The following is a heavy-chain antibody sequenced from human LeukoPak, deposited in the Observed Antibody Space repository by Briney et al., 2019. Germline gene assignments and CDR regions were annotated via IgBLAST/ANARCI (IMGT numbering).Heavy chain of an antibody. CDR3: ARDLHVVVGHYYYNMDV. D-gene: IGHD2-21*01. CDR1: GFTFSSYS. V-gene: IGHV3-21*01. CDR2: ISSSSSYV. J-gene: IGHJ6*03. Sequence: PGGSLRLSCAASGFTFSSYSMNWVRQAPGKGLEWVSCISSSSSYVYHADSVKGRFTISRDNAKNLLYLQMHSLRAEDTAVYYCARDLHVVVGHYYYNMDVWGKGTTVTVSS.